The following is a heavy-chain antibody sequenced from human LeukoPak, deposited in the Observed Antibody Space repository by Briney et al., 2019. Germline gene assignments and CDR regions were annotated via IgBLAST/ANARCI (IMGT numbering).Heavy chain of an antibody. Sequence: GGSLRLSCAASGFAFSKYWMSWVPQAPGKGLEWVANIKEDGSIEDYADSVKGRFTVSRDNAKNSLYLQMNSLRVEDTAVYYCVSQQLAPPWGQGTLVTVSS. J-gene: IGHJ5*02. CDR2: IKEDGSIE. CDR3: VSQQLAPP. V-gene: IGHV3-7*01. CDR1: GFAFSKYW. D-gene: IGHD5-24*01.